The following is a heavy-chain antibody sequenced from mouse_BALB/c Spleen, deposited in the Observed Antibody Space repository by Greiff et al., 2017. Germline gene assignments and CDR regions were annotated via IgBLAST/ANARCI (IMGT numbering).Heavy chain of an antibody. J-gene: IGHJ2*01. Sequence: EVKLQQSGPGLVKPSQSLSLTCTVTGYSITSDYVWYWIRQFPGNKLEWMGYISYSGSTSYNPSLKSRIAITRDTSKNQFFLQLNSVTTEDTATYYYTKSGSSYFDYWGQGTTLTVSS. CDR1: GYSITSDYV. V-gene: IGHV3-2*02. CDR2: ISYSGST. D-gene: IGHD1-1*01. CDR3: TKSGSSYFDY.